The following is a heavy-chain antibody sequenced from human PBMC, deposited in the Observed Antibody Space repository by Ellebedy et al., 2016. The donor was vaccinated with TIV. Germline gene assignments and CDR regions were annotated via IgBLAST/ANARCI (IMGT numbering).Heavy chain of an antibody. V-gene: IGHV1-8*01. J-gene: IGHJ3*02. CDR2: MNPNSGNT. Sequence: ASVKVSCKASGYTFTSYDINWVRQATGQGLEWMGWMNPNSGNTGYAQKFQGRVTMTRNTSISTAYMELSSLRSEDTAVYYCARVPDIVVVPAVNDAFDIWGQGTMVTVSS. CDR1: GYTFTSYD. CDR3: ARVPDIVVVPAVNDAFDI. D-gene: IGHD2-2*01.